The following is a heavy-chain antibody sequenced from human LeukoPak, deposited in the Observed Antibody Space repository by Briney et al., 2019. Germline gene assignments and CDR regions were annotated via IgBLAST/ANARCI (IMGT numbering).Heavy chain of an antibody. Sequence: ASVKVSCKASGYTFTSYDINWVRQATGQGLEWMGWMNPNSGNTGYAQKFQGRVTMTRNTSISTAYMELGSLRSEDTAAYYCARADRSRRPLLEWSTPRGYYFDYWGQGTLVTVSS. D-gene: IGHD3-3*01. J-gene: IGHJ4*02. CDR2: MNPNSGNT. CDR3: ARADRSRRPLLEWSTPRGYYFDY. V-gene: IGHV1-8*01. CDR1: GYTFTSYD.